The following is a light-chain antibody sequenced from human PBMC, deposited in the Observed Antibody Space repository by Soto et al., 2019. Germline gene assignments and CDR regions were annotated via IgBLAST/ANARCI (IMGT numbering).Light chain of an antibody. J-gene: IGKJ5*01. CDR3: QQYVSLPIT. V-gene: IGKV3-20*01. Sequence: DTVLTQSPGTLSLSPGERATLSCRASQSVNSRYIAWYQQKPGQAPRLLIYGAFSRATGIPDRFSGSGSGTDFTLTINRVAPEDFAVYYCQQYVSLPITFGQGTRLEIK. CDR1: QSVNSRY. CDR2: GAF.